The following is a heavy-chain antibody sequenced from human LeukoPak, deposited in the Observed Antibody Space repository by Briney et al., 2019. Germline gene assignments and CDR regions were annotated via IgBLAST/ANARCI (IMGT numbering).Heavy chain of an antibody. Sequence: GGSLSLSCAASGFTFSSYAMSWIRQAPGKGLEWVSAISGSGGATYYADSVKGRFTISRDNSKNTLYLQMNSLRAEDTAVYYCAKVPVFSLTISEVVTDDAFDIWGQGTIVTVSS. CDR2: ISGSGGAT. J-gene: IGHJ3*02. CDR3: AKVPVFSLTISEVVTDDAFDI. D-gene: IGHD3-3*01. V-gene: IGHV3-23*01. CDR1: GFTFSSYA.